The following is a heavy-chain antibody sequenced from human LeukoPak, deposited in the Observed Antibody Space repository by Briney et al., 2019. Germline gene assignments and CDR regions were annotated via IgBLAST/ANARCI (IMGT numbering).Heavy chain of an antibody. Sequence: PSETLSLTCAVYGGSFSGYYWSWIRQPPGKGLEWIGEINHSGSTNYNPSLNSRVTISVDTSKNQFSLQLSSVTATDTAMYYCARVELATISWGQGTLVTVSS. D-gene: IGHD5-24*01. J-gene: IGHJ4*02. V-gene: IGHV4-34*01. CDR1: GGSFSGYY. CDR3: ARVELATIS. CDR2: INHSGST.